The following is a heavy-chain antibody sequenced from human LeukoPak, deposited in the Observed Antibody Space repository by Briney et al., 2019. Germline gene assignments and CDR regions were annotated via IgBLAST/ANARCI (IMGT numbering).Heavy chain of an antibody. CDR1: GFTFSRNC. J-gene: IGHJ4*03. D-gene: IGHD1-26*01. CDR2: INDNGGRT. Sequence: GGSLRLTCPASGFTFSRNCMHWGRQAPGKGLEYVSGINDNGGRTHYGDSVKGRFSISRDNSKNTLHLQMSTLRAEDTALYYCVKDIGGTYASDNWGPRILVTVAS. V-gene: IGHV3-64D*09. CDR3: VKDIGGTYASDN.